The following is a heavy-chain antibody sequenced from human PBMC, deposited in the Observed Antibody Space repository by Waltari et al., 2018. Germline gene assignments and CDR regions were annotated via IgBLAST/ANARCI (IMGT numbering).Heavy chain of an antibody. D-gene: IGHD3-10*01. Sequence: EVQLLESGGGLVQPGGSLRLSCAASGFTFSSYAMSWVRQAPGKGLEWVSAISGSGGSTYYADSVKGRFTISRDNSKNTLYLQMNSLRAEDTAVYYCANGRAVRSGVDYWGLGTLVTVSS. V-gene: IGHV3-23*01. CDR2: ISGSGGST. CDR3: ANGRAVRSGVDY. J-gene: IGHJ4*02. CDR1: GFTFSSYA.